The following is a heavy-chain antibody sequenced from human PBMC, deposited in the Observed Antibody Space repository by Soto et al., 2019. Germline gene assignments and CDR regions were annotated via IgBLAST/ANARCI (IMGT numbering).Heavy chain of an antibody. D-gene: IGHD5-18*01. CDR3: ARDFDVNTALDYWYFDL. CDR1: GGSTTNYY. J-gene: IGHJ2*01. CDR2: IYGSGRT. Sequence: QVQLQESGPGLLKPSETLSLTCTVSGGSTTNYYWSWLRQPAGKGLEYIGRIYGSGRTNYNPSLKNRVTMSVSLNQMSLRLTSVTAADTAVYYCARDFDVNTALDYWYFDLWGRGALVTVSS. V-gene: IGHV4-4*07.